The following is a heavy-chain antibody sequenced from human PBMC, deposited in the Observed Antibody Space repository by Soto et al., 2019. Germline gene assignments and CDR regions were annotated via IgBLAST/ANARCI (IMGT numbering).Heavy chain of an antibody. D-gene: IGHD6-6*01. Sequence: LRLSCAASGFTFSDYYMSWIRQAPGKGLEWVSYITSSGSSIYYADSVKGRFTISRDNAKNSLYLQMNSLRAEDTAVYYCARDKGQLVPADGYWGQGTLVTVSS. CDR3: ARDKGQLVPADGY. CDR2: ITSSGSSI. CDR1: GFTFSDYY. J-gene: IGHJ4*02. V-gene: IGHV3-11*01.